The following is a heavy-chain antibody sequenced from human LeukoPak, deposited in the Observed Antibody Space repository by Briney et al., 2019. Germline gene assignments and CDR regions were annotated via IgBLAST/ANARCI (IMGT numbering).Heavy chain of an antibody. CDR2: ITSSGTTT. D-gene: IGHD4-17*01. J-gene: IGHJ4*02. Sequence: GGSLRLSCAASGFTLSDYFMTWIRQAPGKGLEYISFITSSGTTTYYADSLKGRFTISRDNAKNSLYLQMDSLRAEDTAVYYCARGDEGDTTVLRGGYFDYWGQGTLVTVSS. CDR3: ARGDEGDTTVLRGGYFDY. CDR1: GFTLSDYF. V-gene: IGHV3-11*04.